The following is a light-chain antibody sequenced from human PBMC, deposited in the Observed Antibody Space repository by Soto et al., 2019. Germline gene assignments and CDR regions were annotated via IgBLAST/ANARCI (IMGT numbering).Light chain of an antibody. CDR1: SSNIGAGYD. J-gene: IGLJ2*01. CDR2: HNT. V-gene: IGLV1-40*01. CDR3: QSYDSSLSGVV. Sequence: QSVLTQPPSVSGAPGQRVTISCTGSSSNIGAGYDVQWYQQLPGTAPKLLIYHNTNRPSGVPDRFSGSKSGTSAFLAITGLQAEDEADYYCQSYDSSLSGVVFGGGTKLTVL.